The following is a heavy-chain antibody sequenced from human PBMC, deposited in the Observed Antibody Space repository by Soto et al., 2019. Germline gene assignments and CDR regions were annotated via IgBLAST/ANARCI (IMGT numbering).Heavy chain of an antibody. CDR2: INPSGGST. D-gene: IGHD5-18*01. V-gene: IGHV1-46*01. CDR3: ARDTPPGYSYGPYGMDV. CDR1: GYTFTSYY. Sequence: GASVKVSCKASGYTFTSYYMHWVRQAPGQGLEWMGIINPSGGSTSYAQKFQGRVTMTRDTSTSTVYMELSSLRSEDTAVYYCARDTPPGYSYGPYGMDVWGQGTTVTVSS. J-gene: IGHJ6*02.